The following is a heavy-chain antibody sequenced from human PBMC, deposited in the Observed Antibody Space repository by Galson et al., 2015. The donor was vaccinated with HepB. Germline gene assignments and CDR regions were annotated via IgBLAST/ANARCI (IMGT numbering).Heavy chain of an antibody. D-gene: IGHD1-26*01. CDR1: GFTFSSYS. CDR3: AITSSGSYYCFDY. CDR2: ISSSSSYI. Sequence: SLRLSCAASGFTFSSYSMNWVRQAPGKGLEWVSSISSSSSYIYYADSVKGRFTISRDNAKNSLYLQMNSLRAEDTAVYYCAITSSGSYYCFDYWGQGTLVTVSS. V-gene: IGHV3-21*01. J-gene: IGHJ4*02.